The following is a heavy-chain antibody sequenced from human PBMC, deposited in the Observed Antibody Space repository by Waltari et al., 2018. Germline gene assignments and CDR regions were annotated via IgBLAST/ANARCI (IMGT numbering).Heavy chain of an antibody. J-gene: IGHJ5*02. CDR3: AKGLNPTWEQSPNWFDP. CDR1: GFTFSSYG. CDR2: SRYDGRHK. D-gene: IGHD1-26*01. Sequence: QVQLVESGGGVVQPGGSLRLSCAASGFTFSSYGMHWVRQAPGKGLEWVAFSRYDGRHKYDADSVKVRFTSSRDNSKNTLYLQMNSLRAAGTAVYYCAKGLNPTWEQSPNWFDPWGQGTLVTVSS. V-gene: IGHV3-30*02.